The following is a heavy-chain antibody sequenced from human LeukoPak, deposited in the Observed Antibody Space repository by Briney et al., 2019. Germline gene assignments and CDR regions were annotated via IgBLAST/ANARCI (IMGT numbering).Heavy chain of an antibody. Sequence: ASVRVSCTVSGYTLTELSMHWVRQAPGKGLEWMAGFYPEDGETIYAQKFQGRVTMTEDTSTDTAYMELSSLRSEDTAVYYCATGSVDYGDYNHRYNWFDPWGQGTLVTVSS. CDR3: ATGSVDYGDYNHRYNWFDP. CDR1: GYTLTELS. CDR2: FYPEDGET. V-gene: IGHV1-24*01. D-gene: IGHD4-17*01. J-gene: IGHJ5*02.